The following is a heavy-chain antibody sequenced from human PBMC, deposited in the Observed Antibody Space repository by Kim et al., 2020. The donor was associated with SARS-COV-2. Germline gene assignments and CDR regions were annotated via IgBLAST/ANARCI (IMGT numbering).Heavy chain of an antibody. CDR3: ARHRYDILTGYRPLFDY. V-gene: IGHV4-39*01. CDR2: IYYSGST. Sequence: SETLSLTCTVSGGSISSSSYYWGWIRQPPGKGLEWIGSIYYSGSTYYNPSLKSRVTISVDTSNNQFSLKLSSVTAADTAVYYCARHRYDILTGYRPLFDYWGQGTLVTVSS. J-gene: IGHJ4*02. CDR1: GGSISSSSYY. D-gene: IGHD3-9*01.